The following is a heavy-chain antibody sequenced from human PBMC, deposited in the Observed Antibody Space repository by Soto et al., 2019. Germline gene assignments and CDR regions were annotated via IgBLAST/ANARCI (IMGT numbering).Heavy chain of an antibody. CDR1: GFNFTYNA. CDR2: ISFNGRKK. J-gene: IGHJ2*01. CDR3: ARDWLRRDDILTPSWNFKL. V-gene: IGHV3-30*04. Sequence: QEQLVESGGGVVRPGKSLRLSCEASGFNFTYNAMHWVRQAPGKGLKWVAVISFNGRKKFYARSVKGRFTISRDNSKNTLYLQINDRRPGDTAVYYCARDWLRRDDILTPSWNFKLWGQGTLVTAS. D-gene: IGHD3-9*01.